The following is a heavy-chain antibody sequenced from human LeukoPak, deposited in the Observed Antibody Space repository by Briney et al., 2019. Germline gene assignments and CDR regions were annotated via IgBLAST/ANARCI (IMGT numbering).Heavy chain of an antibody. J-gene: IGHJ4*02. CDR1: GFTFDDYA. CDR2: ISSSPSTI. D-gene: IGHD3-10*01. Sequence: PGGSLRLSCAASGFTFDDYAMNWVRQAPGKGLEWVSYISSSPSTIYYADSVKGRFTISRDNARNSLYLQMNSLRDEDTAVYYCARASGSYANFDYWGQGTLVTVSS. V-gene: IGHV3-48*02. CDR3: ARASGSYANFDY.